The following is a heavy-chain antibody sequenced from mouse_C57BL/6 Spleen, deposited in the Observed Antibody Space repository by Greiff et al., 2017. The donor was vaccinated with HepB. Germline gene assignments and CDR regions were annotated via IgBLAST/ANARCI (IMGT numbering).Heavy chain of an antibody. D-gene: IGHD3-3*01. CDR1: GFTFSSYA. Sequence: EVKLVESGGGLVKPGGSLKLSCAASGFTFSSYAMSWVRQTPEKRLEWVATISDGGSYTYYPDNVKGRFTISRDNAKNNLYLQMSHLKSEDTAMYYCAIDRGYSGFAYWGQGTLVTVSA. J-gene: IGHJ3*01. V-gene: IGHV5-4*01. CDR2: ISDGGSYT. CDR3: AIDRGYSGFAY.